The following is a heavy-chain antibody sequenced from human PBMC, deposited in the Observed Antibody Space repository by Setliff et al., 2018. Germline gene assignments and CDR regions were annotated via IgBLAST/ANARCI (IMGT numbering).Heavy chain of an antibody. D-gene: IGHD3-10*01. Sequence: SETLSLTCTVSGASVSNYYWSWIRQPPGKRLEWIGRICSSENTIGRICRGSNTHYNPSLQSRVTMSLDTSTNQFSLRLSSVTAADTAVYYCARTSRDGATYMDVWGKGTTVTVSS. CDR2: ICRGSNT. V-gene: IGHV4-4*07. CDR3: ARTSRDGATYMDV. CDR1: GASVSNYY. J-gene: IGHJ6*03.